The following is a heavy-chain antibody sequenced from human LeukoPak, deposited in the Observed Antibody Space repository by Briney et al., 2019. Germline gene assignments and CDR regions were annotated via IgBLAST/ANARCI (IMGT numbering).Heavy chain of an antibody. D-gene: IGHD3-16*02. CDR2: ISYDGSNK. Sequence: GGSLRLSCAASGFTFSSYGMHWVRQAPGKGLEWVAVISYDGSNKYYADSVKGRFTISRDNSKNTLYLQMNSLRAEDTAVYYCAKDGRFGGVIDYYFDYWGQGTLVTVSS. CDR3: AKDGRFGGVIDYYFDY. CDR1: GFTFSSYG. J-gene: IGHJ4*02. V-gene: IGHV3-30*18.